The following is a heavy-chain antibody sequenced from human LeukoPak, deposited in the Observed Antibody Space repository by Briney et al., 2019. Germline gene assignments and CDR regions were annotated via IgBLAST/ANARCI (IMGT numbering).Heavy chain of an antibody. CDR2: INIDGINT. J-gene: IGHJ6*03. Sequence: GGSLRLSCAASGFTFSNYWMHWVRHAPGKGLVWVSRINIDGINTSYADSVKGRFTISRDNAKNSLYLQMNSLRAEDTAVYYCARDPYSGSYGNYYYYFMDVWGKGTTVTISS. D-gene: IGHD1-26*01. CDR1: GFTFSNYW. V-gene: IGHV3-74*01. CDR3: ARDPYSGSYGNYYYYFMDV.